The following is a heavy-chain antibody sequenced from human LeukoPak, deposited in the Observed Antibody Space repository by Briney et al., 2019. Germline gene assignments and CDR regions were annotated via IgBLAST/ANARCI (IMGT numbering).Heavy chain of an antibody. D-gene: IGHD3-10*01. CDR3: ARSLSRGYGSGSYFDY. CDR2: IYSGGST. V-gene: IGHV3-53*01. Sequence: PGGSLRLSCAASGFTFSSYAMSWVRQAPGKGLEWVSVIYSGGSTYYADSVKGRFTISRDNSKNTLYLQMNSLRAEDTAVYYCARSLSRGYGSGSYFDYWGQGTLVTVSS. J-gene: IGHJ4*02. CDR1: GFTFSSYA.